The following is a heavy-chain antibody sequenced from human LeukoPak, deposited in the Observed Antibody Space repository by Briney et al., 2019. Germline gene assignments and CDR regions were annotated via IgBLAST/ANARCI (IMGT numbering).Heavy chain of an antibody. CDR1: GGSFSGYY. J-gene: IGHJ3*02. CDR3: ASPEGAYYYDSSGYYFPFDI. D-gene: IGHD3-22*01. V-gene: IGHV4-34*01. Sequence: PSETLSLTCAVYGGSFSGYYWSWIRQPPGKGLEWIGEINHSGSTNYNPSLKSRVTISVDTSKNQFSLKLSSVTAADTAVYYCASPEGAYYYDSSGYYFPFDIWGQGTMVTVSS. CDR2: INHSGST.